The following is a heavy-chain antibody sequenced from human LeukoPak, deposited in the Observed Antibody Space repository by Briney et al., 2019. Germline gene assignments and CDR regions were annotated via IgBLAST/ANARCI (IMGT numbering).Heavy chain of an antibody. D-gene: IGHD3-22*01. Sequence: GASVKVSCKASGYTFTGYYMHWVRQAPGQGLEWMGWINPNSGGTNYAQKFQGRVTMTRDTSISTAYMELSRLRSDDTTVYYCARANTYYYDSSLLYYYYYYMDVWGKGTTVTISS. CDR2: INPNSGGT. V-gene: IGHV1-2*02. CDR3: ARANTYYYDSSLLYYYYYYMDV. CDR1: GYTFTGYY. J-gene: IGHJ6*03.